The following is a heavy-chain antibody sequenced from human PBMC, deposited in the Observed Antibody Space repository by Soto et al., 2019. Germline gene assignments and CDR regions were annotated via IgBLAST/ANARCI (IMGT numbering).Heavy chain of an antibody. CDR1: GGTFSSYA. CDR2: IIPIFGTA. CDR3: ARVPRLELLSWFDP. D-gene: IGHD1-26*01. Sequence: SVKVSCKASGGTFSSYAISWVRQAPGQGLEWMGGIIPIFGTANYAQKFQGRVTITADESTSTAYMELSSLRSEDTAVYYCARVPRLELLSWFDPWGQGTLVTVSS. J-gene: IGHJ5*02. V-gene: IGHV1-69*13.